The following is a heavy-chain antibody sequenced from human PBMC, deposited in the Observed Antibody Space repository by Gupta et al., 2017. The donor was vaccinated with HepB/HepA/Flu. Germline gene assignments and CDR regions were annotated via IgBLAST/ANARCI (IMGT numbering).Heavy chain of an antibody. CDR1: GFTFSSYE. CDR3: ARDGHYDTFDY. V-gene: IGHV3-48*03. Sequence: EVQLVESGGGLVQPGGSLRLSCAASGFTFSSYEMNWVRQAPGKGLEWVSYISSSASTIYYADSVKGRFTISRDNAKNSLYLQMNSLRAEDTAAYYCARDGHYDTFDYWGQGTLVTVSS. D-gene: IGHD4-17*01. J-gene: IGHJ4*02. CDR2: ISSSASTI.